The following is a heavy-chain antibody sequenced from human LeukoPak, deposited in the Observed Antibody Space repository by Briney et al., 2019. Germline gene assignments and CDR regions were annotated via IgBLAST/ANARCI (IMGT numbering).Heavy chain of an antibody. CDR1: GGSISTYY. CDR3: ARGGYSGSYDY. D-gene: IGHD1-26*01. CDR2: IYYSGST. V-gene: IGHV4-59*01. Sequence: SETLSLTCTVSGGSISTYYWSWVRQPPGKGLEWIGYIYYSGSTNYNPSLKSRVTISVDTSKNQFSLKLSSVTAADTAVYYCARGGYSGSYDYWGQGTLVTVSS. J-gene: IGHJ4*02.